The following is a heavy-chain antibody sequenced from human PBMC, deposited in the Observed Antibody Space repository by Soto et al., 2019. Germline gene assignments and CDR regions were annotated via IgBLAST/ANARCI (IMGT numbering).Heavy chain of an antibody. D-gene: IGHD3-22*01. J-gene: IGHJ1*01. CDR2: IGAYNGNT. CDR1: GYTFTSYG. CDR3: ARSPFEPYYYDSSGYYRAEYFQH. V-gene: IGHV1-18*01. Sequence: QVQLVQSGAEVKKPGDSVKVSSKASGYTFTSYGISWVRQAPGQGLEWMGWIGAYNGNTNYAQKLQGRVTMTTDTSTSTAYMELRSLRSDDTAVYYCARSPFEPYYYDSSGYYRAEYFQHWGQGTLVTVSS.